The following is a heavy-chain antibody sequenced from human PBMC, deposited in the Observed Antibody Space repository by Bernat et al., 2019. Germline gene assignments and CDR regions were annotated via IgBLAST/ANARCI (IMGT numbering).Heavy chain of an antibody. J-gene: IGHJ4*02. CDR1: GFTFSDYY. V-gene: IGHV3-74*02. CDR2: INSDGSSS. Sequence: VQLVESGGGLVKPGGSLRLSCAASGFTFSDYYMSWIRQAPGKGLVWVSRINSDGSSSNYADSVKGRFTISRDNAKNTLYLQMNSLRVEDTAVYYCVRGCSGGSCYSVYWGQGTLVTVSS. CDR3: VRGCSGGSCYSVY. D-gene: IGHD2-15*01.